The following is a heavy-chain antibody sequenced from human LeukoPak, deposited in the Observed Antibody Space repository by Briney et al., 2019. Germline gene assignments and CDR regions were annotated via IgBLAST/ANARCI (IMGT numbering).Heavy chain of an antibody. J-gene: IGHJ4*02. Sequence: GGSLGLSCAASGFTFSSFSMNWVRQAPGKGLEWISYISNSGSDISYADSVKGRFTISRANAKNSLYLQMNSLRDEDTAVYYCARLTYGYWGQGTLVSVSS. V-gene: IGHV3-48*02. CDR3: ARLTYGY. CDR2: ISNSGSDI. D-gene: IGHD4-17*01. CDR1: GFTFSSFS.